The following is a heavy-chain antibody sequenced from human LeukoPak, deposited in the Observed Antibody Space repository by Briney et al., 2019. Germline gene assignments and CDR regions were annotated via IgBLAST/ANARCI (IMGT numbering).Heavy chain of an antibody. J-gene: IGHJ6*02. CDR2: MYYSGSA. Sequence: SETLSLTCTVSGASFDSYYWSWIRQPPGKGLEWIGYMYYSGSANYNPSLKSRVTISVDTSKNQFSLKLSSVTAADTAVYYCARDAGHQLSRRNYYAMDVWGQGTTVTVSS. V-gene: IGHV4-59*12. D-gene: IGHD1-1*01. CDR1: GASFDSYY. CDR3: ARDAGHQLSRRNYYAMDV.